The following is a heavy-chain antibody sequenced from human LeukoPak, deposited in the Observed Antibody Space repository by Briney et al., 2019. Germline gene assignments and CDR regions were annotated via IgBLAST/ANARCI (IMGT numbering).Heavy chain of an antibody. CDR1: GFTFSSYG. Sequence: GRSLRLSCAASGFTFSSYGMHWVRQAPGKGLEWVAVIWYDASNRYYADSVKGRFTISRDNSKNTLYLQMNSLRAKDTAVYFCARHLAAAATWFDPWGQGTLVTVSS. CDR2: IWYDASNR. J-gene: IGHJ5*02. V-gene: IGHV3-33*01. D-gene: IGHD6-13*01. CDR3: ARHLAAAATWFDP.